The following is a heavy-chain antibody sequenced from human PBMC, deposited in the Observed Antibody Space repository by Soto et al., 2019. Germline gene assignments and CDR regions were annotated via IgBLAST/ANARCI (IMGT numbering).Heavy chain of an antibody. Sequence: GASVKVSCKASGGTFSSYAISWVRQAPGQGLEWMGGIIPIFGTANYAQKFQGRVTITADESTSTAYMELSSLRSEDTAVYYCARDREISLSRRIAARPRVGYYDMDVWGQGTTVTVSS. D-gene: IGHD6-6*01. CDR1: GGTFSSYA. CDR2: IIPIFGTA. V-gene: IGHV1-69*13. CDR3: ARDREISLSRRIAARPRVGYYDMDV. J-gene: IGHJ6*02.